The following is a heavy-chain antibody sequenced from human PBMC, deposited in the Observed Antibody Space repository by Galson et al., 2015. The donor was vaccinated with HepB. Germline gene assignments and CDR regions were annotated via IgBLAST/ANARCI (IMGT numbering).Heavy chain of an antibody. CDR1: GYTYTSYG. CDR2: ISAYNGNT. V-gene: IGHV1-18*04. Sequence: SVKVSCEASGYTYTSYGISWVRQAPGQGLEWMGWISAYNGNTNYAQKLQGRVTMTTDTSTSTAYMELRSLRSDDTAVYYCARDPPGIAVAGALDLDYWGQGTLVTVSS. CDR3: ARDPPGIAVAGALDLDY. D-gene: IGHD6-19*01. J-gene: IGHJ4*02.